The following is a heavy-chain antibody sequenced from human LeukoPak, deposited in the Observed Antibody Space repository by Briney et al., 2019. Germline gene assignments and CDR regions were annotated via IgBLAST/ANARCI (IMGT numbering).Heavy chain of an antibody. Sequence: GGSLRHSCAASGFTFSSYWMSWVRQAPGKGLEWVANIKQDGSEKHYVDSVKGRFTVSRDNAKNSLYLQMSSLRAEDTAVYYCARDSVIYGYWGQGTLVTVSS. J-gene: IGHJ4*02. CDR1: GFTFSSYW. CDR3: ARDSVIYGY. D-gene: IGHD3/OR15-3a*01. CDR2: IKQDGSEK. V-gene: IGHV3-7*01.